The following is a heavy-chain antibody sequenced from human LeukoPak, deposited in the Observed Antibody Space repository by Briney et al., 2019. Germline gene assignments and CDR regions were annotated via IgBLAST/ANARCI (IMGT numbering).Heavy chain of an antibody. J-gene: IGHJ4*02. CDR1: GFSFSGYA. CDR3: AMNWNCDY. V-gene: IGHV3-64D*09. CDR2: ISNTGGST. Sequence: GGSLRLSCSASGFSFSGYAMLWVRQAPGKGLECVSAISNTGGSTYYADSVKGRFTVSRDNSKNTLHLQMSSLRVEDTAVYYCAMNWNCDYWGQGTLVTVSS. D-gene: IGHD1-1*01.